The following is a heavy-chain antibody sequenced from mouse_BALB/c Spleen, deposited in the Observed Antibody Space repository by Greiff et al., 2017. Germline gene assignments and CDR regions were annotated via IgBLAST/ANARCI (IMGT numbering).Heavy chain of an antibody. D-gene: IGHD2-2*01. CDR2: IYPYNGGT. J-gene: IGHJ4*01. CDR3: ARYGYDGMDY. Sequence: VQLQQSGPELVKPGASVKISCKASGYTFTDYNMHWVKQSHGKSLEWIGYIYPYNGGTGYNQKFKSKATLTVDNSSSTAYMELRSLTSEDSAVYYCARYGYDGMDYWGQGTSVTVSS. CDR1: GYTFTDYN. V-gene: IGHV1S29*02.